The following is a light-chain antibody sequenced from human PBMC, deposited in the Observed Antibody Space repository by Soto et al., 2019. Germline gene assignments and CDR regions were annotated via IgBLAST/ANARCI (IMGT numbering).Light chain of an antibody. CDR2: GTF. V-gene: IGKV3-20*01. J-gene: IGKJ4*02. Sequence: EIVLTQSPVTLSLSPGETVALFCRASQGVSSNLAWYHQRPGQPPRLIIHGTFTRATGTPDRFIGSGFGTEFTLTISRLEPEDFGLYYCQQYAQVFPVTVGGGT. CDR1: QGVSSN. CDR3: QQYAQVFPVT.